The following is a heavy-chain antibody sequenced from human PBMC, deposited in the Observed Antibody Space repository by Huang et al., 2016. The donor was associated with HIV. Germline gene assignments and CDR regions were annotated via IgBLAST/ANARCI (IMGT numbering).Heavy chain of an antibody. D-gene: IGHD2-21*01. CDR2: IRPKFGVV. Sequence: LVQSGPQVRKPGSSVRISCETSGYTFTAYILHWFRQAPGRSLGWMGWIRPKFGVVNYAHSFQGRITITRDIYRETAFLDLTGLRFDDTAVYCARDRLYDGSSWRLDPWGQGTRVIVSS. V-gene: IGHV1-2*02. CDR1: GYTFTAYI. J-gene: IGHJ4*03. CDR3: ARDRLYDGSSWRLDP.